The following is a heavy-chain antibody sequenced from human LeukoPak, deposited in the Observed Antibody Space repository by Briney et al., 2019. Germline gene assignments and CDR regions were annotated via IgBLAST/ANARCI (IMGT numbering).Heavy chain of an antibody. D-gene: IGHD4-17*01. J-gene: IGHJ4*02. CDR3: AKDPFPKQTTVTTPDY. CDR1: GFTFSSSA. CDR2: ISGSGGST. Sequence: GGSLRLSCAASGFTFSSSAMSWVRQVPGKGLEWVSAISGSGGSTYYADSVKGRFTISRDNSKNTLYLQMNSLRAEDAAVYYCAKDPFPKQTTVTTPDYWGQGTLVTVSS. V-gene: IGHV3-23*01.